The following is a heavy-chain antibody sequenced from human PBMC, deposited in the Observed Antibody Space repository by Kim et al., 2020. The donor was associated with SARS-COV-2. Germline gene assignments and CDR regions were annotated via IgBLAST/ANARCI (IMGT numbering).Heavy chain of an antibody. CDR3: ARDNRGYGMDI. CDR1: GFTFSTFS. D-gene: IGHD3-10*01. CDR2: LSSTFTTI. V-gene: IGHV3-48*04. Sequence: GGSLRLSCAASGFTFSTFSMNWVRQAPGKGLEWVAYLSSTFTTIYYADSVKGRFTISRDNAKNSLYLQMSSLKAEDTALYYCARDNRGYGMDIWGQGTTVTVSS. J-gene: IGHJ6*02.